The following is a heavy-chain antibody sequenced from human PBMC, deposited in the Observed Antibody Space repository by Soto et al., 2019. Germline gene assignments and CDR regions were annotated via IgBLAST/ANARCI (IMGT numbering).Heavy chain of an antibody. J-gene: IGHJ4*02. CDR2: ISGSDDST. CDR1: GFTFSSYA. Sequence: EVQLLESGGGLVQPGESLRLSCAASGFTFSSYAMSWVRQAPGKGLEWVSVISGSDDSTYYADSVKGRFTISRDNSKNTAYLQMSSLRAEDTAVYYCAKRSSSSTFDYWGQGTLVTVSS. CDR3: AKRSSSSTFDY. V-gene: IGHV3-23*01. D-gene: IGHD6-6*01.